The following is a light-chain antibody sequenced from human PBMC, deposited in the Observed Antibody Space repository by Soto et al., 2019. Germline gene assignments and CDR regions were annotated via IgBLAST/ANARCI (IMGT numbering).Light chain of an antibody. J-gene: IGLJ1*01. CDR1: SSNIESNT. CDR3: LAWDDSLNGNL. Sequence: QSVLTQPPSASGTPGQRVTISCSGSSSNIESNTVYWYQQLPGMAPRLLIHTNDRRPSGVPDRFSGSKSGTSASLAISGLQSEDEADYYSLAWDDSLNGNLFGNGTKVTVL. CDR2: TND. V-gene: IGLV1-44*01.